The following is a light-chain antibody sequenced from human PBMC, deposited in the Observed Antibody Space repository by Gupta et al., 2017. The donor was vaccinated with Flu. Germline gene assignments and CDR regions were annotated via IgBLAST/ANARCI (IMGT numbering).Light chain of an antibody. CDR3: QRYGTSPLT. J-gene: IGKJ4*01. CDR2: GAS. CDR1: QTISSNY. V-gene: IGKV3-20*01. Sequence: EIVLTQSPGTLSLSPGERATLSCRASQTISSNYLAWYQQKPGQAPSLLIYGASSRAAGIPDRFSGSGSGTEFTLTISRLEPDDFAVYYCQRYGTSPLTFGGGTKVEI.